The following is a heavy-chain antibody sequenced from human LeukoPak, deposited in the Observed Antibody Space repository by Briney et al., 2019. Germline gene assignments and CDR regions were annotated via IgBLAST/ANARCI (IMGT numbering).Heavy chain of an antibody. D-gene: IGHD5-12*01. V-gene: IGHV1-46*01. CDR1: GYTFTSYY. J-gene: IGHJ4*02. CDR3: AGKPTSSGYVSKYYFDS. CDR2: INPSGGST. Sequence: ASVKVSCKASGYTFTSYYMHWVRQAPGQGLEWMGIINPSGGSTSYAQKFQGRVTMTRDMSTSTVYMELSSLRSEDTAVYYCAGKPTSSGYVSKYYFDSWGQGTLVTVSS.